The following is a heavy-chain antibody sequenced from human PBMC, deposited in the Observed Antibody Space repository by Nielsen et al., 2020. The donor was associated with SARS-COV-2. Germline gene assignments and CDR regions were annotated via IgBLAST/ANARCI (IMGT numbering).Heavy chain of an antibody. V-gene: IGHV4-59*12. CDR1: GGSISSYY. D-gene: IGHD3-9*01. CDR2: IYYSGST. Sequence: SETLSLTCTVSGGSISSYYWSWIRQPPGKGLEWIGYIYYSGSTNYNPSLKSRVTISVDTSKNQFSLKLSSVTAADTAVYYCARSYYDILTGPLPGAFDIWGQGTMVTVSS. J-gene: IGHJ3*02. CDR3: ARSYYDILTGPLPGAFDI.